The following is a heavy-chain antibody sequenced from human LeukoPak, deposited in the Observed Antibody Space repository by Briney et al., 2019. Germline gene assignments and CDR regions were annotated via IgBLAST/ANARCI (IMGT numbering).Heavy chain of an antibody. CDR2: IGSSGGSR. CDR3: AREDGDAFDI. V-gene: IGHV3-48*03. CDR1: GFTFSSYE. Sequence: PGGSLRLSCAASGFTFSSYEMDWVRRAPGKGLGWVSYIGSSGGSRYYADSVKGRFTSSRDNAKNSLYLQMNSLRVEDTAVYYCAREDGDAFDIWGQGTVVSVSS. D-gene: IGHD5-24*01. J-gene: IGHJ3*02.